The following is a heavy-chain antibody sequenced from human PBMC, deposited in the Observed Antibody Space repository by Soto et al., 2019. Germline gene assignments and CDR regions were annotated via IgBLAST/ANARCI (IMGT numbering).Heavy chain of an antibody. D-gene: IGHD6-13*01. CDR3: ARDRVLGYSRKIYDYYGMDV. CDR1: GDSVSSNSAA. Sequence: PSQTLSLTCAISGDSVSSNSAAWNWIRQSPSRGLEWLGRTYYSSNWYNDYAVSVKSRITINPDTSKNQFSLQLNSVTPEDTAVYYCARDRVLGYSRKIYDYYGMDVWGQGTTVTVSS. J-gene: IGHJ6*02. V-gene: IGHV6-1*01. CDR2: TYYSSNWYN.